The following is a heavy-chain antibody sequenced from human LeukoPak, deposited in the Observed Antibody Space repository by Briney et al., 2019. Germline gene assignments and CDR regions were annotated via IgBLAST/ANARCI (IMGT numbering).Heavy chain of an antibody. V-gene: IGHV3-7*03. Sequence: PGGSLRLSCAASGFSFSTSYMNWVRQAPGKGLEWVANIKLDGSEKNYVDSVKGRFTISRDNTKNSLYLQMNSLRAEDTAVFYCARDQYDTWSRRGNFDSWGQGTLVIVSS. D-gene: IGHD3/OR15-3a*01. CDR3: ARDQYDTWSRRGNFDS. J-gene: IGHJ4*02. CDR1: GFSFSTSY. CDR2: IKLDGSEK.